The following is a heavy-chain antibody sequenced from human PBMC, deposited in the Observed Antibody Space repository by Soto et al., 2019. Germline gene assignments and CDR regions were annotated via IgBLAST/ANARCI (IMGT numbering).Heavy chain of an antibody. D-gene: IGHD3-3*02. CDR1: GGSISSGDYY. CDR3: ARAPLTSIFFASGMDV. J-gene: IGHJ6*02. CDR2: IYYSGST. V-gene: IGHV4-31*03. Sequence: QVQLQESGPGLVKPSQTLSLTCTVSGGSISSGDYYWNWIRQHPGKGLEWIGYIYYSGSTYYNPSLKGRVTISVDTSRNQFSLKLSSVTAADTAVYYCARAPLTSIFFASGMDVWGQGTTVTVSS.